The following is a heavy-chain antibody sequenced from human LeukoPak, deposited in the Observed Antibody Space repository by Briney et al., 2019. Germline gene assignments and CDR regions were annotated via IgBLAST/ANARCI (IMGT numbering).Heavy chain of an antibody. D-gene: IGHD6-13*01. V-gene: IGHV3-21*01. CDR3: ARERGAGLSSSWIDY. Sequence: PGGSLRLSCAASGFTFSSYSMNWVRQAPGKGLEWVSSISSSSSYIHYADSVKGRFTISRDNAKNSLYLQMNSLRAEDTAVYYCARERGAGLSSSWIDYWGQGTLVTVSS. J-gene: IGHJ4*02. CDR2: ISSSSSYI. CDR1: GFTFSSYS.